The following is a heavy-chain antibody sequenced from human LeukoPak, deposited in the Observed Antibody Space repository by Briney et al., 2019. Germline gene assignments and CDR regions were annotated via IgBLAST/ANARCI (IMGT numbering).Heavy chain of an antibody. CDR3: ARPCYDSSGYWFDP. CDR1: GGSITSYY. CDR2: IYTSGTT. Sequence: SETLSLTCTVSGGSITSYYWSWIRQPAGKGLEWIGHIYTSGTTNYNPSLKSRVTMSVDTSKNQFSLKLSSVTAADTAVYYCARPCYDSSGYWFDPWGQGTLVTVSS. J-gene: IGHJ5*02. V-gene: IGHV4-4*07. D-gene: IGHD3-22*01.